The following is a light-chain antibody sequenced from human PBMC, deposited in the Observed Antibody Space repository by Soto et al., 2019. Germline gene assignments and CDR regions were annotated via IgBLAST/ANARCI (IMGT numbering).Light chain of an antibody. J-gene: IGKJ1*01. CDR3: QQYGSSRT. Sequence: EIVLTQSPDTLSLSPGERATLSCRANASVSNHYSACHQQKPVQSPRLLLYGASSRATRIPDRFSGSGSGTNFTLTISRPDPEDVAVYYCQQYGSSRTFGQGTKVEVK. CDR2: GAS. CDR1: ASVSNHY. V-gene: IGKV3-20*01.